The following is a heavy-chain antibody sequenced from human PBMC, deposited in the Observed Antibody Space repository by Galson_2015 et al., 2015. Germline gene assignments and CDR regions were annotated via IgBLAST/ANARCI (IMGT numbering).Heavy chain of an antibody. J-gene: IGHJ5*02. Sequence: SVKVSCKASGGTFSSYAISWVRQAPGQGLEWMGGIIPIFGTANYAQKFQGRVTITADESTSTAYMELSSLRSVDTAVYYCARDGYYDFWSGPTRNWFDPWGQGTLVTVSS. CDR1: GGTFSSYA. CDR2: IIPIFGTA. D-gene: IGHD3-3*01. V-gene: IGHV1-69*13. CDR3: ARDGYYDFWSGPTRNWFDP.